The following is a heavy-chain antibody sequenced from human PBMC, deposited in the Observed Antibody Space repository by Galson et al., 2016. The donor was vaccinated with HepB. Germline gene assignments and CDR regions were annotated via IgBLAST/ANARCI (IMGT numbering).Heavy chain of an antibody. D-gene: IGHD1-1*01. CDR1: GGSITSSGYF. CDR3: ARSVNEAFDI. Sequence: ETLSLTCNVSGGSITSSGYFWGWIRQPPGKGLEWIGAISYRGTTYDYPSLKSRLTVSVDTSKNQFSLKLSSVTAADTAVYYCARSVNEAFDIWGQGTMVTVSS. J-gene: IGHJ3*02. CDR2: ISYRGTT. V-gene: IGHV4-39*01.